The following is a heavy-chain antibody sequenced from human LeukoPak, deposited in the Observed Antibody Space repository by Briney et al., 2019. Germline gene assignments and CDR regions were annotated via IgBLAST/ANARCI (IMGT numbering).Heavy chain of an antibody. Sequence: GGSLRLSCAASGFTVSSKYMSWVRQAPGKGLEWVSVIYSGGSTDYADSVKGRFTISRDNSKNTLYLQMNSLRVEDTAVYYCAKGVSGYYYVIDYWGQGTLVTVSS. J-gene: IGHJ4*02. D-gene: IGHD3-22*01. CDR2: IYSGGST. V-gene: IGHV3-53*05. CDR3: AKGVSGYYYVIDY. CDR1: GFTVSSKY.